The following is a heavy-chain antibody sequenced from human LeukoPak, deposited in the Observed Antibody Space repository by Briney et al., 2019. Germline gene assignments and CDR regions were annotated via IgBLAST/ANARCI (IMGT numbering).Heavy chain of an antibody. CDR2: ISAYNGNT. J-gene: IGHJ4*02. V-gene: IGHV1-18*01. CDR3: AILPLTRPTQRWLVRSGGVPDY. D-gene: IGHD6-19*01. Sequence: ASVKVSCKASGYTFTSYGNSWVRQAPGQGLEWMGWISAYNGNTNYAQKLQGRVTMTTDTSTSTAYMELRSLRSDDTAVYYCAILPLTRPTQRWLVRSGGVPDYWGQGTLVTVSS. CDR1: GYTFTSYG.